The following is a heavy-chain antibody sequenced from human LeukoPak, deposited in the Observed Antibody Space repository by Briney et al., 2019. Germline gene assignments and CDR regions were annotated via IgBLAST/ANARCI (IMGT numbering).Heavy chain of an antibody. D-gene: IGHD3-10*01. CDR3: ASMVRGIDY. J-gene: IGHJ4*02. CDR1: GFTVSSNY. V-gene: IGHV3-53*01. CDR2: IYSGGST. Sequence: TGGSLRLSCAVSGFTVSSNYMTWVRQAPGKGLEWVSVIYSGGSTYYADSVKGRFTISRDNSKNTLYLQMNSLRAEDTAVYYCASMVRGIDYWGQGTLVTVSS.